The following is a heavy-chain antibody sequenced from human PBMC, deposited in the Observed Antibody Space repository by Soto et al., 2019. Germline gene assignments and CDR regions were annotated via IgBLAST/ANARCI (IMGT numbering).Heavy chain of an antibody. D-gene: IGHD6-6*01. J-gene: IGHJ6*02. V-gene: IGHV3-23*01. CDR1: GFTFSSYA. CDR2: ISGSGGST. Sequence: VGSLRLSCAASGFTFSSYAMSWVRQAPGKGLEWVSAISGSGGSTYYADSVKGRFTISRDNSKNTLYLQMNSLRAEDTAVYYCASIAARPYYYYGMDVWGQGTTVTVSS. CDR3: ASIAARPYYYYGMDV.